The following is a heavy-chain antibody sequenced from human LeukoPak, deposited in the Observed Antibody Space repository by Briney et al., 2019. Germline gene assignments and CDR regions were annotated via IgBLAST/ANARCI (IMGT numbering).Heavy chain of an antibody. J-gene: IGHJ5*01. V-gene: IGHV3-21*01. Sequence: PGGSLRLSCVASGFSFSLYSMNWVRQAPGKGLEWVSTISGDSSGNYIDYADSVKGRFTTSRDNAKNSVFLQMNGLRDDDTAVYYCTREGGVGSWGQGTLVSVSP. D-gene: IGHD3-16*01. CDR1: GFSFSLYS. CDR3: TREGGVGS. CDR2: ISGDSSGNYI.